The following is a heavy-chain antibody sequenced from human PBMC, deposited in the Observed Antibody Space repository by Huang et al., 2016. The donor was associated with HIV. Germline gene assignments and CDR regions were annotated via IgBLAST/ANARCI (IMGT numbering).Heavy chain of an antibody. V-gene: IGHV1-8*01. J-gene: IGHJ5*02. Sequence: QVQLVQSGAEVKKPGASVKVSCKASGYTFTNYDINWVRQATGQGLGWMGWMNPNSGDKGFAQKFQGRVTMTRNTSISTAYMELSSLRSEDTAVYYCARGGLLWFGELSTWGQGTLVTVSS. CDR2: MNPNSGDK. D-gene: IGHD3-10*01. CDR3: ARGGLLWFGELST. CDR1: GYTFTNYD.